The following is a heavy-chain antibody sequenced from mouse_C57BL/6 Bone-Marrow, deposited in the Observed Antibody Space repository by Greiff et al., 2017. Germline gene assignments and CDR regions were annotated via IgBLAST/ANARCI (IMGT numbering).Heavy chain of an antibody. CDR2: IDPENGDI. CDR3: TTAAYGYDGVAY. V-gene: IGHV14-4*01. Sequence: EVQLQESGAELVRPGASVKLSCTASGFNIKDDSMHWVKQRPEQGLEWIGWIDPENGDIEYASKFQGKATITADTSSNTAYLQLSSLTSEDTAVYYCTTAAYGYDGVAYWGQGTLVTVSA. CDR1: GFNIKDDS. D-gene: IGHD2-2*01. J-gene: IGHJ3*01.